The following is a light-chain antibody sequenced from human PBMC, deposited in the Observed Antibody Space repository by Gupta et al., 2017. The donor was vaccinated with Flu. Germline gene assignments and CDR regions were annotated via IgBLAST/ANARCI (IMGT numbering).Light chain of an antibody. J-gene: IGKJ3*01. CDR3: QQSYSPPFT. CDR2: AAS. Sequence: DIQMTQSPSSLSASVGDRVTITCRASQSITTFLSWYQQKPGKAPKLLIYAASSLQSGVPSRFSGSGYATDFSLTISSLQPEDFATYYCQQSYSPPFTFGPGTSGHQT. V-gene: IGKV1-39*01. CDR1: QSITTF.